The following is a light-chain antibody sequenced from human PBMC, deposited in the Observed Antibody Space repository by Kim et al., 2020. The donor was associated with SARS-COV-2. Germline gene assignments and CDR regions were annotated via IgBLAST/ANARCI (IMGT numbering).Light chain of an antibody. Sequence: EIVLTQSPGTLSLSPGERGTLSCRASQSISRRYLAWYQQRPGQAPRLLIYGASSRATGIPDRFSGSGSGTDFTLTISRLEPEDFAVYYCQHYGNSPYTFGPGTKLEI. J-gene: IGKJ2*01. CDR1: QSISRRY. CDR3: QHYGNSPYT. V-gene: IGKV3-20*01. CDR2: GAS.